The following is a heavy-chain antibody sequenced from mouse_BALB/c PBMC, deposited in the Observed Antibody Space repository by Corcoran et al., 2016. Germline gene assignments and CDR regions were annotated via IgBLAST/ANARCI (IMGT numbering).Heavy chain of an antibody. Sequence: DVQLQESGPGLVKPSQSLSLTCSVTGYSITSGYYWNWIRQFPGNTLEWMGYISYDGSNNYNLSLKNRISITRDTSKNQFFLKLNSVTTEDTATYYCANGNYWYFDVWGAGTTVTVSS. D-gene: IGHD2-1*01. J-gene: IGHJ1*01. CDR3: ANGNYWYFDV. V-gene: IGHV3-6*02. CDR1: GYSITSGYY. CDR2: ISYDGSN.